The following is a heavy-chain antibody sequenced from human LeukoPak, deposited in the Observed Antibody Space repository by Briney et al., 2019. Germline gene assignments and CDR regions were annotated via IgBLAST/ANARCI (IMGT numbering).Heavy chain of an antibody. V-gene: IGHV1-18*01. CDR2: ISTYNGNT. CDR3: ARVVVVTSKTFDY. D-gene: IGHD2-21*02. Sequence: ASVKVSCKASGYTFTNYGISWVRQAPGQGLEWMGWISTYNGNTNYAQKLQGRVTMTTDTSTSTAYLELRSLRSDDTAVFYCARVVVVTSKTFDYWGQGTLVTVSS. J-gene: IGHJ4*02. CDR1: GYTFTNYG.